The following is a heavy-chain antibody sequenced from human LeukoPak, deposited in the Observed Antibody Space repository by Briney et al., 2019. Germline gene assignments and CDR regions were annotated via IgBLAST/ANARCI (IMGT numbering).Heavy chain of an antibody. D-gene: IGHD4/OR15-4a*01. V-gene: IGHV3-23*05. CDR3: AKSRFQATNYDY. J-gene: IGHJ4*02. Sequence: GGSLRLSCAASGFTFSSYAMSWVRQAPGKGLEWVSGIYGSGGNTYYADSVKGRFTISRDNSKNTLFLQMNSLRAEDTAVYYCAKSRFQATNYDYWGQGTLVTVSS. CDR1: GFTFSSYA. CDR2: IYGSGGNT.